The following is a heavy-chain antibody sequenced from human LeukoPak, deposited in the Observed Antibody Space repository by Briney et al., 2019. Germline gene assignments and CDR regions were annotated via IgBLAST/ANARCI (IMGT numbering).Heavy chain of an antibody. J-gene: IGHJ4*02. V-gene: IGHV3-21*01. CDR2: ISGSGSYI. CDR1: GFTFSSYS. D-gene: IGHD2-21*01. Sequence: RAGGSLRLSCAASGFTFSSYSMNWVRQAPGKGLEWVSSISGSGSYIYYADSVKGRFTISRDNAKNSLYLQMNSLRAEDTAVYYCARDLAYCGGDCGYWGQGTLVTVSS. CDR3: ARDLAYCGGDCGY.